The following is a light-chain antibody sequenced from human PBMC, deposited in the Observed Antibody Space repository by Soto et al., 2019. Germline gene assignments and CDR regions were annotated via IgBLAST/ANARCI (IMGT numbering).Light chain of an antibody. CDR1: QSLLHSNGYNY. Sequence: DIVMTQSPLSLPVTPGEPASISCRSSQSLLHSNGYNYLDWYLQKPGQSPQLLIYLGSNRASGVPDRFSGSGSGTEFTLKISRVEAEDVGVYYCMQALQTPPYTFGQGTKLELK. J-gene: IGKJ2*01. CDR3: MQALQTPPYT. V-gene: IGKV2-28*01. CDR2: LGS.